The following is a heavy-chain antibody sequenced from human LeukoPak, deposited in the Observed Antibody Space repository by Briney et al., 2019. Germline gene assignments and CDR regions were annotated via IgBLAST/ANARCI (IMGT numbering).Heavy chain of an antibody. Sequence: GASVKVSCKASGYTFTGYYMHWVRQAPGQGLEWMGWINPNSGGTNYAQKFQGWVTMTRDTSISTTYMELNRLSSDDTAIYYCARAYRRAYDDAFDIWGQGTMVTVSS. CDR3: ARAYRRAYDDAFDI. D-gene: IGHD2-21*01. V-gene: IGHV1-2*04. CDR1: GYTFTGYY. J-gene: IGHJ3*02. CDR2: INPNSGGT.